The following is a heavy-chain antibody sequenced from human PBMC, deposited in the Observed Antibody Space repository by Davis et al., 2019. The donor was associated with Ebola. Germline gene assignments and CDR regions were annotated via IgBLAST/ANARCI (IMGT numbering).Heavy chain of an antibody. Sequence: GESLKISCAASGFTFSSNSMNWVRQAPGKGLEWVSFISSSSNYICYADSVKGRFTVSRDNAKNSLYLQMNSLRAEDTAVYYCVRDPALVVTGGGWFFGLWGRGTLATVSS. D-gene: IGHD2-21*02. V-gene: IGHV3-21*01. CDR2: ISSSSNYI. J-gene: IGHJ2*01. CDR3: VRDPALVVTGGGWFFGL. CDR1: GFTFSSNS.